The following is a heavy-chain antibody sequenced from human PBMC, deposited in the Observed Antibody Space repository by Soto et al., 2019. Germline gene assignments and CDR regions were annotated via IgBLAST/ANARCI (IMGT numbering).Heavy chain of an antibody. Sequence: PGGSLRLSCAASGFTFSSYWMSWVRQAPGAGLEWVANIKQDGSEKYYVDSVKGRFTISRDNAKNSLYLQMNSLRAEDTAVYYCARENRGVAVAGTLGYWGQGTLVTVSS. D-gene: IGHD6-13*01. CDR2: IKQDGSEK. V-gene: IGHV3-7*05. CDR1: GFTFSSYW. CDR3: ARENRGVAVAGTLGY. J-gene: IGHJ4*02.